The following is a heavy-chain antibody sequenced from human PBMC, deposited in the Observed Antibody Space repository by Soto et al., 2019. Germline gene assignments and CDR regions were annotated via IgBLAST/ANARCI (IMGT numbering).Heavy chain of an antibody. Sequence: PGGSLRLSCAASGFTFSSYGMHWFRQAPGKGLEWVAVISYDGSNKYYADSVKGRFTISRDNSKNTLYLQMNSLRAEDTAVYYCAKGKGGTGYSSSWAPHYYYYGMDVWGQGTTVTVSS. CDR2: ISYDGSNK. CDR1: GFTFSSYG. D-gene: IGHD6-13*01. J-gene: IGHJ6*02. CDR3: AKGKGGTGYSSSWAPHYYYYGMDV. V-gene: IGHV3-30*18.